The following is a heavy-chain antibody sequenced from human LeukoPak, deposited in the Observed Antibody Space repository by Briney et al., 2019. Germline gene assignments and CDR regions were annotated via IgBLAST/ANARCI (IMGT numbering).Heavy chain of an antibody. CDR1: GFTFSSYA. CDR3: AKAGDGSYYDSRGYYFDF. D-gene: IGHD3-22*01. Sequence: PGGSLRLSCAASGFTFSSYAMSWVRQAPGKGLEWVSAVSSRGDTTYYADSVKGRFTISRDNSKNTMFLQMNSLRAVDTAVYFCAKAGDGSYYDSRGYYFDFWGQGTLVTVSS. V-gene: IGHV3-23*01. J-gene: IGHJ4*02. CDR2: VSSRGDTT.